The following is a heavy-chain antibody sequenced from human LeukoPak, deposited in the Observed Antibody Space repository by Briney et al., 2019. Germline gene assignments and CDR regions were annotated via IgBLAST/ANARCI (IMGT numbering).Heavy chain of an antibody. Sequence: SETLSLTCAVYGGSFSGYYGSWIRQPPGKGLEWIGEINHSGSTNYNPSLKSRVTISVDTSKNQFSLKLSSVTAADTAVYYCARASWSSSWLPYFDYWGQGTLVTVSS. J-gene: IGHJ4*02. CDR2: INHSGST. CDR3: ARASWSSSWLPYFDY. CDR1: GGSFSGYY. V-gene: IGHV4-34*01. D-gene: IGHD6-13*01.